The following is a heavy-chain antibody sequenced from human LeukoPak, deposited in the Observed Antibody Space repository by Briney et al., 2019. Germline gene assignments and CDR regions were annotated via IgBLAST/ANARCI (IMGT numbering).Heavy chain of an antibody. V-gene: IGHV4-59*01. CDR1: GGSISSYY. Sequence: SETLSLTCTVSGGSISSYYWSWIRQPPGKGLEWIGYIYYSGSTNYNPSLKSRVTISVDTSKNQFSLKLSSVTAADTAVYYCARVESVGYDILTGYYPGHFDYWGQGTLVTVSS. CDR3: ARVESVGYDILTGYYPGHFDY. J-gene: IGHJ4*02. D-gene: IGHD3-9*01. CDR2: IYYSGST.